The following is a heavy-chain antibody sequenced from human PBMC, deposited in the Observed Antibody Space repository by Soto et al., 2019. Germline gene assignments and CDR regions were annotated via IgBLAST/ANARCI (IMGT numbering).Heavy chain of an antibody. CDR3: VRVVAIPGYPDN. D-gene: IGHD5-12*01. Sequence: QVQLVQSGAEVRQPASSVKVSCKTSGGTFSSYAISWVRQAPGQGLEWMGGIVPIVDTSTYAQKFQGRVTITGAESTSTVSMELSSLRSDDTAVYYCVRVVAIPGYPDNWGQGTLVTVSS. CDR2: IVPIVDTS. CDR1: GGTFSSYA. V-gene: IGHV1-69*12. J-gene: IGHJ4*02.